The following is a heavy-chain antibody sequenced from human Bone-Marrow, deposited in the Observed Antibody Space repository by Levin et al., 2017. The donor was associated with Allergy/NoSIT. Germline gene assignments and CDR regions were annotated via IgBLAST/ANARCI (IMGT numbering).Heavy chain of an antibody. Sequence: ASVKVSCKASGYSFTGFYLHWIRQAPRQGLEWMGWISPNSGGTNYAQKFQGRVTMSMDTSISTAYMELSRLRSDDTAVYYCSRRPHYYDSSGYYGSHAFDIWGQGTMVTVSS. CDR1: GYSFTGFY. D-gene: IGHD3-22*01. V-gene: IGHV1-2*02. CDR3: SRRPHYYDSSGYYGSHAFDI. J-gene: IGHJ3*02. CDR2: ISPNSGGT.